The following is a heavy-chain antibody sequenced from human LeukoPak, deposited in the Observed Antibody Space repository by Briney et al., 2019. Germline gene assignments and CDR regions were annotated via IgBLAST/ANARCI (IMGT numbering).Heavy chain of an antibody. J-gene: IGHJ6*04. CDR2: ISSSGSTI. Sequence: GGSLRLSCAASGFTFSSYEMNWVRQAPGKGQEWVSYISSSGSTIYYADSVKGRFTISRDNAKNSLYLQMNSLRAEDTAVYYCARVIAAAAYYYGMDVWGKGTTVTVSS. CDR3: ARVIAAAAYYYGMDV. D-gene: IGHD6-13*01. CDR1: GFTFSSYE. V-gene: IGHV3-48*03.